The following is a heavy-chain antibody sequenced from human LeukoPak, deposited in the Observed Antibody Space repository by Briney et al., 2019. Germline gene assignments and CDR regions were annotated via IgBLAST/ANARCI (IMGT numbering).Heavy chain of an antibody. Sequence: GRSLRLSCAASGFTFSSYAIHWVRQAPGKGLEWVAVISFDGSNNYYADSVKGRFTISRDNSKNTLYLQMNSLRAEDTAVYYCAREGYYDSSGYFNYWGQETLVTVSS. CDR3: AREGYYDSSGYFNY. D-gene: IGHD3-22*01. CDR2: ISFDGSNN. CDR1: GFTFSSYA. V-gene: IGHV3-30*04. J-gene: IGHJ4*02.